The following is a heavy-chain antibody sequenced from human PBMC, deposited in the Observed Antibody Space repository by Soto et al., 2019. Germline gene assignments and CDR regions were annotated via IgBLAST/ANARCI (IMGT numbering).Heavy chain of an antibody. CDR3: ARGAHCSGGSCYPYYFDY. V-gene: IGHV1-2*04. Sequence: ASVKVSCKASGYTFTGYYMHWVRQAPGQGLEWMGWINPNSGGTNYAQKFQGWVTMTRDTSISTAYMELSRLRSDDTAVYYCARGAHCSGGSCYPYYFDYWGQGTLVNVSS. CDR1: GYTFTGYY. CDR2: INPNSGGT. J-gene: IGHJ4*02. D-gene: IGHD2-15*01.